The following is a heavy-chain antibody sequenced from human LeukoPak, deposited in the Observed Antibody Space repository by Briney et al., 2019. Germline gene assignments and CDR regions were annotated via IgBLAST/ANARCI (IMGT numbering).Heavy chain of an antibody. Sequence: GGSLRLSCAGSGFIVSNNYMSWVRQAPGKGLEWVSTIYGGGNTYYADSVKGRFTISRDNSKNMVYLQMNSLRAEDTAVYYCARRRHCTSGACEDFDFWGQGTLVTVSS. CDR1: GFIVSNNY. V-gene: IGHV3-53*01. J-gene: IGHJ4*02. CDR3: ARRRHCTSGACEDFDF. D-gene: IGHD2-8*01. CDR2: IYGGGNT.